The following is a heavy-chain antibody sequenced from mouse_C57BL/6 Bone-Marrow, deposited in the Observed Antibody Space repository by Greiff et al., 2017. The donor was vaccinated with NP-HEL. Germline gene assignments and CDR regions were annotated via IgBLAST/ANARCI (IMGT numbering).Heavy chain of an antibody. Sequence: VQLKESGAELVKPGASVKISCKASGYAFSSYWMNWVKQRPGKGLEWIGQIYPGDGDTNYNGKFKGKATLTADKSSSTAYMQLSSLTSEDSAVYFCARSTTAPYWYFDVWGTGTTVTVSS. D-gene: IGHD1-2*01. CDR2: IYPGDGDT. CDR3: ARSTTAPYWYFDV. CDR1: GYAFSSYW. V-gene: IGHV1-80*01. J-gene: IGHJ1*03.